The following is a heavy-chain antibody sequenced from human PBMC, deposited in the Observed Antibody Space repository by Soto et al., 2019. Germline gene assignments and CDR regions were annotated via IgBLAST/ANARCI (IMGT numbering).Heavy chain of an antibody. Sequence: PSETLSLTCTISGGSISSYYWSWIRQPPGKGLEWIGYIYYSGSTNCNPSLKSRVTISVDTSKNQFSLKLSSVTAADTAVYYCARGWYYDSSGYHDYWGQGTLVTVSS. V-gene: IGHV4-59*01. J-gene: IGHJ4*02. CDR2: IYYSGST. CDR3: ARGWYYDSSGYHDY. CDR1: GGSISSYY. D-gene: IGHD3-22*01.